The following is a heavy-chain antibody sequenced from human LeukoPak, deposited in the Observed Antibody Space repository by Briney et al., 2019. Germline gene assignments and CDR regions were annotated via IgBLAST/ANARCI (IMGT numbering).Heavy chain of an antibody. V-gene: IGHV3-23*01. Sequence: GGSLRLPCAASGFTFSSYAMSWVRQAPGKGLEWVSTIGGSGDITYYADSVKGRFTISRDNSKNTLYLQMNSLRVEDTAVYYCAKDRDMRWPQDFFDYWGQGTLVTVSS. CDR3: AKDRDMRWPQDFFDY. CDR2: IGGSGDIT. J-gene: IGHJ4*02. CDR1: GFTFSSYA. D-gene: IGHD2-15*01.